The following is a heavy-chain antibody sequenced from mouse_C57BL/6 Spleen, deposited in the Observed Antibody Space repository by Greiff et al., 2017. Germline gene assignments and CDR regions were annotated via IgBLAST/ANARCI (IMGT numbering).Heavy chain of an antibody. J-gene: IGHJ3*01. Sequence: EVQLQQSGPELVKPGASVKISCKASGYTFTDYYMNWVKQSHGKSLEWIGDINPNNGGTSYNQKFKGKATLTVDKSSSTAYMELRSLTSEDSAVYYCARGDYSNPVAYWGQGTLVTVSA. CDR3: ARGDYSNPVAY. D-gene: IGHD2-5*01. CDR1: GYTFTDYY. V-gene: IGHV1-26*01. CDR2: INPNNGGT.